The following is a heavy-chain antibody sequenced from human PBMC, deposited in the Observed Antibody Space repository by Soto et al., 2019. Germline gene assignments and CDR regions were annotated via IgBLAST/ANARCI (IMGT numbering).Heavy chain of an antibody. CDR2: ISGSGGST. CDR3: AKATYYDILTGYATDY. D-gene: IGHD3-9*01. CDR1: GFTFSSYA. V-gene: IGHV3-23*01. J-gene: IGHJ4*02. Sequence: QTGGSLRLSCAASGFTFSSYAMSWVRQAPGKGLEWVSAISGSGGSTYYADSVKGRFTISRDNSKNTLYLQMNSLRAEDTAVYYCAKATYYDILTGYATDYWGQGTLVTVSS.